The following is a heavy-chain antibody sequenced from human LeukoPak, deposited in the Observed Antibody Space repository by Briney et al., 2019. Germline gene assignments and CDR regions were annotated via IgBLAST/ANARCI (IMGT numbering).Heavy chain of an antibody. CDR2: IWNDGSET. V-gene: IGHV3-33*01. CDR1: GFIFSNYG. D-gene: IGHD6-13*01. CDR3: ARDMGRAWYGPPDY. J-gene: IGHJ4*02. Sequence: GGSLRLSCAASGFIFSNYGMHWVRQAPGKRLEWVAVIWNDGSETFHADSVKGRFRIARDNSRNTLYLQMNSLRAEDTAVYFCARDMGRAWYGPPDYWGQGTLVTVSS.